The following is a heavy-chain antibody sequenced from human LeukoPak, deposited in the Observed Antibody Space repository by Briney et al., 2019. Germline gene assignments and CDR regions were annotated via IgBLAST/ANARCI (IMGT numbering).Heavy chain of an antibody. CDR1: GGSISSYY. Sequence: SETLSLTCTVSGGSISSYYWSWIRQPPGKGLEWIGYIYYSGSTNYNPSLKSRVTISVDTSKNQFSLKLSSVTAADTAVYYCARHRTRDCSSTSRYMPYYYYYYGMDVWGQGTTVTVSS. CDR3: ARHRTRDCSSTSRYMPYYYYYYGMDV. J-gene: IGHJ6*02. V-gene: IGHV4-59*08. D-gene: IGHD2-2*02. CDR2: IYYSGST.